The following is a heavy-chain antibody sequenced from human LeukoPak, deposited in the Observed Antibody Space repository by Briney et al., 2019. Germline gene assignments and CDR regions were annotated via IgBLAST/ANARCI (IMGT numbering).Heavy chain of an antibody. CDR3: AESLGTYYLD. Sequence: GASVKVSCKASGGTFSSYAISWVRQAPGQGLEWMGGIIPIFGTANYAQKFQGRVTITTDESTSTAYMELSSLRSEDTAVYYCAESLGTYYLDYGGKGPWSPSPQ. V-gene: IGHV1-69*05. D-gene: IGHD7-27*01. CDR2: IIPIFGTA. J-gene: IGHJ4*03. CDR1: GGTFSSYA.